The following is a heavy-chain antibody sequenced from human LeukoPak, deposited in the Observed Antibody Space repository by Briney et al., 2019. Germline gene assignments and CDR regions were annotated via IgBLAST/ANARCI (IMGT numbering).Heavy chain of an antibody. CDR2: IYYSGST. Sequence: SQTLSLTCTVSGGSISSGGYYWSWIRQHPGEGLEWIGYIYYSGSTYYNPSLKSRVTISVDTSKNQFSLKLSSVTAPDTAVYYCARKRYRRGCFDYWGQGTLVTVSS. CDR3: ARKRYRRGCFDY. J-gene: IGHJ4*02. CDR1: GGSISSGGYY. D-gene: IGHD1-1*01. V-gene: IGHV4-31*03.